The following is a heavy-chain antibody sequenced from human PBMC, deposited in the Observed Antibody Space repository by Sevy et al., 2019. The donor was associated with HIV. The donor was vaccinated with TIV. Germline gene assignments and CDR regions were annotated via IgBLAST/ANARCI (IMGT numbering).Heavy chain of an antibody. CDR3: VKASHRNCSSTSCPYFDY. D-gene: IGHD2-2*01. J-gene: IGHJ4*02. CDR2: ISSNGGST. V-gene: IGHV3-64D*06. Sequence: GGSLRLSCSASGFTFSSYAMHWVRQAPGKGLEYVSAISSNGGSTYYADSVKGRFTISRDNSKNTLYLQMSNLRAEDTAVYYCVKASHRNCSSTSCPYFDYWGQGTLVTVSS. CDR1: GFTFSSYA.